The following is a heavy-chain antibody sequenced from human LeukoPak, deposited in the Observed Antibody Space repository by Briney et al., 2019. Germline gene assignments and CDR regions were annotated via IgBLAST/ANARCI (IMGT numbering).Heavy chain of an antibody. CDR3: ARLSKQLTAGNPFDI. J-gene: IGHJ3*02. Sequence: SETLSLTCSVSGGSISNYYWSWLRQPPGKGLEWIGYIYYSGSTNYSPSLKSRVTISVDASKNQFSLTLSSVTAADTAVYYCARLSKQLTAGNPFDIWGQGTMVTFSS. D-gene: IGHD6-13*01. V-gene: IGHV4-59*08. CDR2: IYYSGST. CDR1: GGSISNYY.